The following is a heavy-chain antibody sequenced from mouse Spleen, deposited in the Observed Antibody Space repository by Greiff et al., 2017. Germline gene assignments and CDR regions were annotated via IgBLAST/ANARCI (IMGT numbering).Heavy chain of an antibody. D-gene: IGHD4-1*01. CDR2: IYPGDGDT. CDR1: GYAFSSSW. J-gene: IGHJ2*01. Sequence: QVQLQQSGPELVKPGASVKISCKASGYAFSSSWMNWVKQRPGKGLEWIGRIYPGDGDTNYNGKFKGKATLTADKSSSTAYMQLSSLTSEDSAVYFCARELGGGYFDYWGQGTTLTVSS. CDR3: ARELGGGYFDY. V-gene: IGHV1-82*01.